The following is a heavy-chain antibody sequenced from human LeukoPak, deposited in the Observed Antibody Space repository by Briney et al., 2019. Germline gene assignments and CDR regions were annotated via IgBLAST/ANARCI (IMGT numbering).Heavy chain of an antibody. CDR2: ISNTGGST. J-gene: IGHJ4*02. CDR1: GFTFSSYA. Sequence: GGSLRPSCAASGFTFSSYAMSWVRQAPGKGLEWVSVISNTGGSTFYADSVKGRFTISRDNSKNTLYLQMNSLRAEDTAVYYCAKRASGSGTSLYYFDYWGQGTLVIVSS. V-gene: IGHV3-23*01. D-gene: IGHD3-10*01. CDR3: AKRASGSGTSLYYFDY.